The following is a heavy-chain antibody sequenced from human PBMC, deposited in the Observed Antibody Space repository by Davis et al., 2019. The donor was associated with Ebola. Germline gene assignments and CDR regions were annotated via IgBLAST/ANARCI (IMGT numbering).Heavy chain of an antibody. J-gene: IGHJ4*02. D-gene: IGHD2-2*01. CDR2: INPNDGFT. CDR3: ARLGQQLLLGDWDY. CDR1: GYTFTGYY. Sequence: AASVKVSCKASGYTFTGYYLHWVRQAPGQGLEWMGWINPNDGFTTYAQKFQGRVTVTRDTSTSTVYMDLSSLRSEDTAVYYCARLGQQLLLGDWDYWGQGTLVTVSS. V-gene: IGHV1-2*02.